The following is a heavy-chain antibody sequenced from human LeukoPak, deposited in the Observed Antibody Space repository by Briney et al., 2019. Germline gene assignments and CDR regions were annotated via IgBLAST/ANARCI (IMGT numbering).Heavy chain of an antibody. CDR1: GGSFSGYY. CDR3: ARDDYGGNVY. CDR2: INHSGST. J-gene: IGHJ4*02. Sequence: PSETLSLTCAVYGGSFSGYYWSWVRQPPGKGLEWIGEINHSGSTNYNPSLTSRVTISVDTSKNQFSLKLSSVTAADTAVYYCARDDYGGNVYWGQGTLVTVSS. V-gene: IGHV4-34*01. D-gene: IGHD4-23*01.